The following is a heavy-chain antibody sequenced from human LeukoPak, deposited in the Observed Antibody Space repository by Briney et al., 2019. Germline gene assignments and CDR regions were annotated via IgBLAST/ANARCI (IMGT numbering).Heavy chain of an antibody. V-gene: IGHV3-23*01. CDR2: ISGSGGST. CDR1: GFTFTNYA. J-gene: IGHJ4*02. D-gene: IGHD5-24*01. CDR3: ARDIRDGASYYFDY. Sequence: GGSLRLSCAASGFTFTNYAMSWVRQAPGKGLEWVSGISGSGGSTYYADSVKGRFTISRDNSKNTLYLQMNSLRAEDTAVYYCARDIRDGASYYFDYWGQGTLVTVSS.